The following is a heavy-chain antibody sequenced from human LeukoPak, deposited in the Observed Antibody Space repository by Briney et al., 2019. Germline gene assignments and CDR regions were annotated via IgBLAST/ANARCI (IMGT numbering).Heavy chain of an antibody. Sequence: PGGSLRLSCAASGFTFDDYAMHWVRQAPGKGLEWVSGISWNSGSIGYADSVKGRFTISRDNAKNSLYLQMNSLRAEDMALYYCAKALFQGNSGGAFDIWGQGTMVTVSS. CDR1: GFTFDDYA. D-gene: IGHD2-21*01. J-gene: IGHJ3*02. CDR3: AKALFQGNSGGAFDI. V-gene: IGHV3-9*03. CDR2: ISWNSGSI.